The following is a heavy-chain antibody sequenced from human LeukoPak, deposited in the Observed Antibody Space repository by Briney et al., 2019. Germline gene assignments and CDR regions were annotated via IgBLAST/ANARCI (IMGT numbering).Heavy chain of an antibody. J-gene: IGHJ5*02. Sequence: QTGGSLRLSCAATGFTFDDYAIHGVRQAPGKGLEWVSGIGRNSGNIGYADSAKGRFTISRDNSKNTLYLQMNSLRAEDTAVYYCARDLNPWGQGTLVTVSS. CDR3: ARDLNP. CDR1: GFTFDDYA. V-gene: IGHV3-9*01. CDR2: IGRNSGNI.